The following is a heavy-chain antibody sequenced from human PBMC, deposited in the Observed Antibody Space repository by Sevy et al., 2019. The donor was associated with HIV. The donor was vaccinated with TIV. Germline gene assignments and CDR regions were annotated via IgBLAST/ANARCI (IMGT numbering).Heavy chain of an antibody. V-gene: IGHV3-7*03. Sequence: RGFLRLSCAASGFIFSDYWMTWVRQAPGKGLEWVATIRLDGSARYYASSVKDRFTISRDNAKNSLFLQMNSLRVEDTAVYYCARAFRREAYTPDYWGQGSLVIVSS. CDR2: IRLDGSAR. CDR1: GFIFSDYW. J-gene: IGHJ4*02. CDR3: ARAFRREAYTPDY. D-gene: IGHD4-4*01.